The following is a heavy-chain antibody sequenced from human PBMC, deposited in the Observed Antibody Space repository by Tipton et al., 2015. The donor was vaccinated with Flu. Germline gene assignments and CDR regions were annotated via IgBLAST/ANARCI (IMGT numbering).Heavy chain of an antibody. CDR1: SGSIRSTNYF. CDR2: IYPSGTT. V-gene: IGHV4-39*02. CDR3: ARDTSLVPGALVY. D-gene: IGHD2-2*01. Sequence: GLVKPSETLSLTCTVSSGSIRSTNYFCAWIRQPPGKRLELIGSIYPSGTTYYNPSLKSRVTISVDTSKGQFSLKLRSVTAADTAVYYCARDTSLVPGALVYWGQGTLVTVTS. J-gene: IGHJ4*02.